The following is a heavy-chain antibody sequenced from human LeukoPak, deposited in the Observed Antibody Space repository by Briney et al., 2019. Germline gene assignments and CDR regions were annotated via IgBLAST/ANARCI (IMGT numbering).Heavy chain of an antibody. D-gene: IGHD2-2*01. V-gene: IGHV3-15*01. J-gene: IGHJ4*02. CDR1: GFTFSNAW. CDR2: IKSKTDGGTT. Sequence: PGGSLRLSCAVSGFTFSNAWMSRVRQAPGRGLEWVGRIKSKTDGGTTDYAAPVKGRFFISRDDSKDTVSLQMNSLKTEDTAVYYCTTHPYCSSTSCYFDWGQGTLVTVSS. CDR3: TTHPYCSSTSCYFD.